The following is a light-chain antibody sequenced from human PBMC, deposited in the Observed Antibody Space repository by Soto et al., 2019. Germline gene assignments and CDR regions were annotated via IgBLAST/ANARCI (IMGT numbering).Light chain of an antibody. CDR3: QQYGSSPFT. CDR1: QSISSSF. V-gene: IGKV3-20*01. Sequence: EIVLTQSPGTLSLSPGESATLSCRASQSISSSFFAWYQHKPGQAPRLLIYGTSNSATGIPDRFSGSGSGTDFTLTISRLEPEDFAVYYCQQYGSSPFTFGPGTKVDIK. J-gene: IGKJ3*01. CDR2: GTS.